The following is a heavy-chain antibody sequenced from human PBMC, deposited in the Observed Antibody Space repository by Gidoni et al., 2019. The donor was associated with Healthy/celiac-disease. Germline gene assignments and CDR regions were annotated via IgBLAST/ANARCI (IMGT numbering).Heavy chain of an antibody. J-gene: IGHJ5*02. V-gene: IGHV3-30-3*01. Sequence: GGGVVQPGRSLRLSCAASGFTFSSYAMHWVRQAPGKGLEWVAVISYDGSNKYYADSVKGRFTISRDNSKNTLYLQMNSLRAEDTAVYYCARGGDGYNHWGQGTLVTVSS. D-gene: IGHD5-12*01. CDR2: ISYDGSNK. CDR3: ARGGDGYNH. CDR1: GFTFSSYA.